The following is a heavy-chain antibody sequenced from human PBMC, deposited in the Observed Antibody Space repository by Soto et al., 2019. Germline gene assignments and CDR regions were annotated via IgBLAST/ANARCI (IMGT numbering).Heavy chain of an antibody. CDR3: ARDVLYYDFWXGYYTDPNYYYYYGMDV. CDR2: ISAYNGNT. Sequence: ASVKVSCKASGYTFTSYGISWVRQAPGQGLEWKGWISAYNGNTNYAQKLQGRVTMTTDTSTSTAYMELRSLRSDDTAVYYCARDVLYYDFWXGYYTDPNYYYYYGMDVWGPGTTVTVSS. J-gene: IGHJ6*02. V-gene: IGHV1-18*04. D-gene: IGHD3-3*01. CDR1: GYTFTSYG.